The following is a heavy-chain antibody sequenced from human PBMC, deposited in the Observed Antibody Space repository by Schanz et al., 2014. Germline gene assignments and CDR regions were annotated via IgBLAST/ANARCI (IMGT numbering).Heavy chain of an antibody. V-gene: IGHV3-23*01. Sequence: EVQLLESGGGLVQPGGSLRLSCVASGFTFFGSFAMSWVRQAPGKGLEWVSGMSGSGSTADYADSVKGRFTISRDNAKNSVFLQMNRLRAEDTAVYYCARDLLVSHYDFWSGNDYWGQGTLVTVSS. CDR3: ARDLLVSHYDFWSGNDY. J-gene: IGHJ4*02. CDR2: MSGSGSTA. CDR1: GFTFFGSFA. D-gene: IGHD3-3*01.